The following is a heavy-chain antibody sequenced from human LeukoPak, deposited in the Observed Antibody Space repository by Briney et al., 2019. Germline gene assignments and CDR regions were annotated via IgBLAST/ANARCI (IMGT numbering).Heavy chain of an antibody. CDR2: ISAYNGNT. D-gene: IGHD3-22*01. J-gene: IGHJ3*02. Sequence: ASVKVSCKASGYTFTSYGISWVRQAPGQGLEWMGWISAYNGNTNYAQKLQGRVTMTTDTSTSTAYMELRSLRSDDTAVYYCARDHSGQYYHDSSGYYSIWGQGTMVTVSS. CDR3: ARDHSGQYYHDSSGYYSI. V-gene: IGHV1-18*01. CDR1: GYTFTSYG.